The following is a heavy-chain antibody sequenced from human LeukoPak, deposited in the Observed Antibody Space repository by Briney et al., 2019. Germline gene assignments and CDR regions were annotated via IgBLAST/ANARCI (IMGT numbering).Heavy chain of an antibody. Sequence: SETLSLTCTVSGGSISSYYWSWIRQPPGKGLEWIGSIYYSGSTYYNPSLKSRVIISVDTSKNQFSLKLSSVTAADTAVYYCASPPATMIVVTADPFDIWGQGTMVTVSS. CDR3: ASPPATMIVVTADPFDI. CDR1: GGSISSYY. CDR2: IYYSGST. V-gene: IGHV4-59*08. D-gene: IGHD3-22*01. J-gene: IGHJ3*02.